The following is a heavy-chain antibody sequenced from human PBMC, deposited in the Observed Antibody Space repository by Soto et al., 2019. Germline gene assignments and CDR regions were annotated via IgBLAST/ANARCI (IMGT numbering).Heavy chain of an antibody. V-gene: IGHV2-26*01. Sequence: QVTLKESGPVLVKPTETLTLTCTVSGFSLSNARMGVNWIRQPPGKALEWLAHIFSNDAKSYSTSLKSRLTISKDTSKSQVVLTMANMDPVDTATYYCARHLFGDYGAIPFDLWGQGTMVTVSS. CDR2: IFSNDAK. J-gene: IGHJ3*01. D-gene: IGHD4-17*01. CDR1: GFSLSNARMG. CDR3: ARHLFGDYGAIPFDL.